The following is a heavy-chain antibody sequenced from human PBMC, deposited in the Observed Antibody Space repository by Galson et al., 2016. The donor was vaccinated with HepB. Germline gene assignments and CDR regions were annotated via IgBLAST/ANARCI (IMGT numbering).Heavy chain of an antibody. CDR2: VRDSTGDI. J-gene: IGHJ4*02. Sequence: SLRLSCAASGVSFNTHAMTWVRQAPGKGLEWVATVRDSTGDIHFADSVKGRFSVSRDNSRDVIHLQMSSLRAEDTAIYYCARDLEGFQDYFDSRGQGTLVTVSS. CDR1: GVSFNTHA. V-gene: IGHV3-23*01. CDR3: ARDLEGFQDYFDS. D-gene: IGHD2-21*01.